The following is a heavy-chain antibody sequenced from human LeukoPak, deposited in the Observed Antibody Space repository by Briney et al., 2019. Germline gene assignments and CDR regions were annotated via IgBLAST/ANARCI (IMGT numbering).Heavy chain of an antibody. Sequence: PGGSPRLSCAASGFTFSSYSMNWVRQAPGKGLEWVSSISSSSSYIYYADSVKGRFTISRDNAKNSLYLQMNSLRAEDTAVYYCARGDGGAAGYDYWGQGTLVTVSP. CDR3: ARGDGGAAGYDY. V-gene: IGHV3-21*01. CDR2: ISSSSSYI. D-gene: IGHD1-26*01. CDR1: GFTFSSYS. J-gene: IGHJ4*02.